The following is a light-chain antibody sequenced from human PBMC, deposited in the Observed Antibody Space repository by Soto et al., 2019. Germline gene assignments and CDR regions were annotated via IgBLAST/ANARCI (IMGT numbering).Light chain of an antibody. CDR1: QSISSH. J-gene: IGKJ4*01. CDR2: AAS. V-gene: IGKV1-39*01. CDR3: QQNHSAPLT. Sequence: QMTQSPSSLFASVGDRVTITCRASQSISSHLNWYQQKVGQTPLLLIYAASTLQSEVRPRFSGSGSGTEFTLTISGLQREDFATYYCQQNHSAPLTFGGGTKIQI.